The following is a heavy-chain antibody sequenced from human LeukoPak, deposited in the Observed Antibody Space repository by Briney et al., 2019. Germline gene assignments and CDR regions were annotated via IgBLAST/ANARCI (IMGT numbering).Heavy chain of an antibody. CDR2: ISSSGSTI. CDR3: AKKEASVGYCSGGSCYDPDY. J-gene: IGHJ4*02. CDR1: GFTFSSYE. Sequence: PGGSLRLSCAASGFTFSSYEMNWVRQAPGKGLEWVSYISSSGSTIYYADSVKGRFTISRDNAKNMLYLQMNSLRAEDTAVYYCAKKEASVGYCSGGSCYDPDYWGQGTLVTVSS. D-gene: IGHD2-15*01. V-gene: IGHV3-48*03.